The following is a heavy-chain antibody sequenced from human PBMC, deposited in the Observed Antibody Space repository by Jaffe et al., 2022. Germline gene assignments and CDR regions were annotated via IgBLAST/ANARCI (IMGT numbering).Heavy chain of an antibody. D-gene: IGHD2-15*01. V-gene: IGHV4-59*01. J-gene: IGHJ4*02. CDR3: ARLTDLYCSGGSCANFDY. CDR2: IYYSGST. CDR1: GGSISSYY. Sequence: QVQLQESGPGLVKPSETLSLTCTVSGGSISSYYWSWIRQPPGKGLEWIGYIYYSGSTNYNPSLKSRVTISVDTSKNQFSLKLSSVTAADTAVYYCARLTDLYCSGGSCANFDYWGQGTLVTVSS.